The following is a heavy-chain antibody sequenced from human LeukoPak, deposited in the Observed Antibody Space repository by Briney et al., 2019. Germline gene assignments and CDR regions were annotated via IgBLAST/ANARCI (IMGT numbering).Heavy chain of an antibody. CDR1: GGTFSSYA. D-gene: IGHD3-10*01. CDR2: IIPIFGTA. CDR3: ARAVEVRSSRYYYYGMDV. V-gene: IGHV1-69*06. Sequence: GASVKVSCKASGGTFSSYAISCVRQAPGQGLEWMGGIIPIFGTANYAQKFQGRVTITADKSTSTAYMELSSLRSEDTAVYYCARAVEVRSSRYYYYGMDVWGKGTTVTVSS. J-gene: IGHJ6*04.